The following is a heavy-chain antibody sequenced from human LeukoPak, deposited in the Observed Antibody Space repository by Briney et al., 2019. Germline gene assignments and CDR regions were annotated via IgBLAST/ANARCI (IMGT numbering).Heavy chain of an antibody. CDR3: ARRIGGANNFDY. D-gene: IGHD1-26*01. CDR1: GFTFNSYA. V-gene: IGHV3-23*01. J-gene: IGHJ4*02. CDR2: TSGSGGTT. Sequence: PGGSLRPSCAASGFTFNSYAMSWVRQAPGKGLEWVSVTSGSGGTTYYADSVKGRFTISRDNTKNTLYLQMNSLRDEDTAVYYCARRIGGANNFDYWGQGTLVTVSS.